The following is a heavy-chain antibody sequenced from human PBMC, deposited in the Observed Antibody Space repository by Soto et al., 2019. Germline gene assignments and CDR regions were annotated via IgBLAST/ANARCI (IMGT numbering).Heavy chain of an antibody. Sequence: SETLSLTCTVSGGSISRYYWSWIRQPAGKGLEWIGRIYTSGSTYYNPSFKSRVTMSLDTSKNQFSLKLSSVTAAVTAVYYCERDYDATSGRDTFYSWSQETRSTVSS. D-gene: IGHD3-22*01. CDR2: IYTSGST. J-gene: IGHJ3*02. V-gene: IGHV4-4*07. CDR3: ERDYDATSGRDTFYS. CDR1: GGSISRYY.